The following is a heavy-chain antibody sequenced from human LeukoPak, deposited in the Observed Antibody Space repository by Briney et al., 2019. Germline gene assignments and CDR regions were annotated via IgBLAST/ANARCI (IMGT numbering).Heavy chain of an antibody. CDR1: GFXFTTYW. J-gene: IGHJ4*02. Sequence: GGSLRLSCAASGFXFTTYWITWVRQAPGKGLEWVANIKQDGSDKYYVDSVKGRFTISRDNAKNSLYLQMNSLRAEDTAVYYCAREGRLSYWGQGTLVTVSS. CDR3: AREGRLSY. V-gene: IGHV3-7*05. CDR2: IKQDGSDK.